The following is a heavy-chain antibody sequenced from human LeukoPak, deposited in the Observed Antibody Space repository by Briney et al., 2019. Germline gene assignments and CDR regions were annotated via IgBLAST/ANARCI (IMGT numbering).Heavy chain of an antibody. Sequence: GGSLRLSCAASGFTFSSYAMIWVRQAPGKGLEWVPGMSGGGGSTYYADSVKGRFTISRDNAKNSLYLQMNSLRAEDTAVYYCAREGSTVDWGQGTLVTVSS. D-gene: IGHD4-17*01. CDR3: AREGSTVD. CDR1: GFTFSSYA. CDR2: MSGGGGST. J-gene: IGHJ4*02. V-gene: IGHV3-23*01.